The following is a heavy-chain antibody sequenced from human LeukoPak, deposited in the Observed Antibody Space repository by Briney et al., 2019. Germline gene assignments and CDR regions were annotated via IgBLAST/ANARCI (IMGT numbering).Heavy chain of an antibody. J-gene: IGHJ4*02. Sequence: PSETLSLTCTVSGGSISSGDYYWSWIRQPPGKGLEWIGYIYYSGSTYYNPSLKSRVTISVDTSKNQFSLKLSSVTAADPAVYYCARGVAKWDPTPYYFDYWGQGTLVTVSS. V-gene: IGHV4-30-4*01. CDR1: GGSISSGDYY. CDR3: ARGVAKWDPTPYYFDY. D-gene: IGHD1-26*01. CDR2: IYYSGST.